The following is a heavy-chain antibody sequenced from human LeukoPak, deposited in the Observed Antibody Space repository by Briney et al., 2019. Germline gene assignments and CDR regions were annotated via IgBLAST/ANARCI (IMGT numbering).Heavy chain of an antibody. D-gene: IGHD3-16*01. CDR2: IKQDGSEK. CDR3: ATHYDPWVPNTFDY. V-gene: IGHV3-7*01. Sequence: PGGSLRLSCAASGCTFSSYWMSWVRQAPGKGLEWVANIKQDGSEKYYVDSVKGRFTISRDNAKNSLYLQMNSLRAEDTAVYYCATHYDPWVPNTFDYWGQGTLVTVSS. CDR1: GCTFSSYW. J-gene: IGHJ4*02.